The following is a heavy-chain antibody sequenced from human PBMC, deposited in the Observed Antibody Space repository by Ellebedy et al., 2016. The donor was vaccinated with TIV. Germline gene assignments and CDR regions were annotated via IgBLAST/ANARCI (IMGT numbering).Heavy chain of an antibody. Sequence: GESLKISCAASGFTFSNAWMSWVRQAPGKGLEWVGRIKSKTDGGTTDYAAPVKGRFTISRDDSKNTLYLQMNSLRAEDTAVYYCARDLSIDYWGQGTLVTVSS. CDR2: IKSKTDGGTT. J-gene: IGHJ4*02. CDR1: GFTFSNAW. V-gene: IGHV3-15*01. CDR3: ARDLSIDY. D-gene: IGHD4-11*01.